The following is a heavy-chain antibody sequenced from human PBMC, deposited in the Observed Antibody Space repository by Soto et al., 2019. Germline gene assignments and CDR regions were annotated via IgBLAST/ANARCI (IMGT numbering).Heavy chain of an antibody. Sequence: PGGSLRLSCVASGFSVDNILMSWVRQAPGKGLQWVSTISDDGRTYYADSVKGRFSLSRDKSRNTLYLQMNRLRVEDTAVYYCSRDHSSGGYDYRGQGSLVTVS. CDR2: ISDDGRT. V-gene: IGHV3-53*01. D-gene: IGHD2-8*02. J-gene: IGHJ4*02. CDR1: GFSVDNIL. CDR3: SRDHSSGGYDY.